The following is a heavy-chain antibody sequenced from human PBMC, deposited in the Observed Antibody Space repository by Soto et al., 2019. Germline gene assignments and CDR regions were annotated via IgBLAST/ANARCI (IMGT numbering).Heavy chain of an antibody. CDR2: IRTKSNGYAT. J-gene: IGHJ4*02. CDR3: SRVEYVTSSPIG. CDR1: GFTFSGSA. Sequence: PGGSLRLSCAASGFTFSGSAIHWVRQASGKGLEWVARIRTKSNGYATTYAASVKGRFTISRDDSKNMAYLQMNGLKTADTAMYYCSRVEYVTSSPIGWGQGTLVTVSS. V-gene: IGHV3-73*01. D-gene: IGHD6-6*01.